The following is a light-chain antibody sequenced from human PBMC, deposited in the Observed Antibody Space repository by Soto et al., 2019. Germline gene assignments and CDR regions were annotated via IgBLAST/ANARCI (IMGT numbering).Light chain of an antibody. CDR2: AAS. CDR1: QSISTH. V-gene: IGKV1-39*01. Sequence: DIQMTQSPSTLSGSVGDRVSITCRASQSISTHLSWYQQKPGKAPKLLIYAASSLQSWVPSRFTGSGSGTDFTLTISSLQPEDFATYYCQQSYTSWWTFGQGTKVDIK. J-gene: IGKJ1*01. CDR3: QQSYTSWWT.